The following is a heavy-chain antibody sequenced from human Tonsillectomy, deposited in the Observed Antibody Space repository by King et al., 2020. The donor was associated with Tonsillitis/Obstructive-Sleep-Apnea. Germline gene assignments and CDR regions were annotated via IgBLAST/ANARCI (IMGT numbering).Heavy chain of an antibody. CDR3: AKDLIQSESSTLYYYFYYMDV. D-gene: IGHD6-13*01. Sequence: EVQLVESGGGLLQPGGSLRLSCAASGFTFSSYAMSWVRQAPGKGLEWVSAISGSGGSTFYAASVKGRFTISRDNSKNTLYLQMNSLRAEETAVYYCAKDLIQSESSTLYYYFYYMDVWGKGTTVTVSS. CDR1: GFTFSSYA. V-gene: IGHV3-23*04. CDR2: ISGSGGST. J-gene: IGHJ6*03.